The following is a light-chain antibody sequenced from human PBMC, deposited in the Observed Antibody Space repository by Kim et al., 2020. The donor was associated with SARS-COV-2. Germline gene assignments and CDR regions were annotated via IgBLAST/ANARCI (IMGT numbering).Light chain of an antibody. J-gene: IGKJ2*01. CDR1: QSVCRHC. CDR3: QQYGIAPPYT. Sequence: SPGEQATLSCRTSQSVCRHCLAWYQQKPGQAPRLLIYSVSNRATGIPDRFSGSVSGTDFTLTISRLEPEDFAVYYCQQYGIAPPYTFGQGTKLEI. V-gene: IGKV3-20*01. CDR2: SVS.